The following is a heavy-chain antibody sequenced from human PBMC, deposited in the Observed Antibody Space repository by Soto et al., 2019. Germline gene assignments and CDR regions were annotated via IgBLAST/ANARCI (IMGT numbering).Heavy chain of an antibody. Sequence: SETMSLTCAVSGGSFTSNNLWTWVRQPPGQGLEWIGEIYRTGSTNYNPSLKSRVTISLDKSENQFSLKVTSLTAADTAVYYCASRDPGTSVDYWGQGTLVTAPQ. CDR3: ASRDPGTSVDY. CDR2: IYRTGST. CDR1: GGSFTSNNL. D-gene: IGHD1-7*01. V-gene: IGHV4-4*02. J-gene: IGHJ4*02.